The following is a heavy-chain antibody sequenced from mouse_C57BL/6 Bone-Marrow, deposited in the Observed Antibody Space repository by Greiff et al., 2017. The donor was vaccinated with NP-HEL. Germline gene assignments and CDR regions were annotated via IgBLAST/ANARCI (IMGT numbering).Heavy chain of an antibody. CDR3: AGSGYLYYYAMDY. D-gene: IGHD3-2*02. CDR1: GYSITSGYY. CDR2: ISYDGSN. Sequence: EVQRVESGPGLVKPSQSLSLTCSVTGYSITSGYYWNWIRQFPGNKLEWMGYISYDGSNNYNPSLKNRISITRDTSKNQFFLKLNSVTTEDTATYYCAGSGYLYYYAMDYWGQGTSVTVSS. J-gene: IGHJ4*01. V-gene: IGHV3-6*01.